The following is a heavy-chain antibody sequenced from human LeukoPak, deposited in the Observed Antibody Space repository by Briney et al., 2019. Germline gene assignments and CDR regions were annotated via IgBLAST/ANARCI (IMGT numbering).Heavy chain of an antibody. V-gene: IGHV3-7*01. CDR1: GFTFSSYW. CDR2: IKQDGSEK. J-gene: IGHJ4*02. D-gene: IGHD5-18*01. Sequence: GGSLRLSCVVSGFTFSSYWMSWVRQAPEKGLEWVANIKQDGSEKYYADSVKGRFIISRDNAKNTLYLQMNSLRAEDTAVYYCARGGGYSYGPLDYWGQGTLVTVSS. CDR3: ARGGGYSYGPLDY.